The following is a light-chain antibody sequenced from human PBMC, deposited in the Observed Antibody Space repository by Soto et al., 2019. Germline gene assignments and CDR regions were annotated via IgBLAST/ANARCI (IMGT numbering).Light chain of an antibody. Sequence: EIVLTQSPGTLSLSPGERATLSCRASQSVRSSYLAWYQQKPGQATRLLIYGASSRATGIPDRFSGSGSGTDFTLIISRLEPEDFAVYYCQQYGSSPTFGGGTKVEIK. CDR3: QQYGSSPT. V-gene: IGKV3-20*01. CDR1: QSVRSSY. J-gene: IGKJ4*01. CDR2: GAS.